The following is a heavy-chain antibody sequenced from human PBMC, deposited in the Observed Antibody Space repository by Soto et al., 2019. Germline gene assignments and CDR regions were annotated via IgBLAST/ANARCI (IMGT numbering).Heavy chain of an antibody. D-gene: IGHD3-9*01. V-gene: IGHV4-39*01. J-gene: IGHJ4*02. CDR3: ALWGYFDWLLDRYFDY. Sequence: SETLSLTCTVSGGSISSSSYYWGWIRQPPGKGLEWIGSIYYSGSTYYNPSLKSRVTISVDTSKNQFSLKLSSVTAADTAVYYCALWGYFDWLLDRYFDYWGQGTLVTVSS. CDR2: IYYSGST. CDR1: GGSISSSSYY.